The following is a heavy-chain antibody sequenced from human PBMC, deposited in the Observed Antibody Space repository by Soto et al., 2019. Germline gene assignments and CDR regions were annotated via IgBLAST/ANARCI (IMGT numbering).Heavy chain of an antibody. D-gene: IGHD1-26*01. CDR3: ARIKGGATRDYSYAMHV. Sequence: SGPTLLNPTQTLTLTCTFSGFSLSTSGMCVSWIRQPPGKALEWLALIDWDDDKYYSTSLKTRLTISKDTSKNQVVLTMTNMDPVDTATYYCARIKGGATRDYSYAMHVCGQGTAVTLAS. CDR2: IDWDDDK. V-gene: IGHV2-70*01. J-gene: IGHJ6*02. CDR1: GFSLSTSGMC.